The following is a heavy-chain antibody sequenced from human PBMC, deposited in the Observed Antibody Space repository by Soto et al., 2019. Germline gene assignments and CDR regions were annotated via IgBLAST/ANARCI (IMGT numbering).Heavy chain of an antibody. CDR3: ARGRGFDY. J-gene: IGHJ4*02. V-gene: IGHV4-4*02. CDR1: SASIISSGTW. Sequence: QVQLQESGPGLVKPSGTLSLTCAVSSASIISSGTWWSWVRQPPGKGLEWIGEIYYSGSTHYNPPLKSRLSISVDKSQNQCPLKLNSVTAADTAVYYCARGRGFDYWGQGALVTVSS. CDR2: IYYSGST.